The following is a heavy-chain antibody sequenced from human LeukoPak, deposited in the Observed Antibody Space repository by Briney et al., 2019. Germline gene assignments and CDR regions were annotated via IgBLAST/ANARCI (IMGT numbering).Heavy chain of an antibody. J-gene: IGHJ4*02. CDR2: IWYDGSNK. D-gene: IGHD6-6*01. V-gene: IGHV3-30*02. Sequence: GGSLRLSCAASGFTFSSYGMHWVRQAPGKGLEWVAVIWYDGSNKYYADSVKGRFTISRDNSKNTLYLQMNSLRAEDTAVYYCAKPIAASYPGDYWGQGTLVTVSS. CDR1: GFTFSSYG. CDR3: AKPIAASYPGDY.